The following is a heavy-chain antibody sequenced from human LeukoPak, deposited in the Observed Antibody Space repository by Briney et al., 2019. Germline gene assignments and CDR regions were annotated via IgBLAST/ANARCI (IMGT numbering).Heavy chain of an antibody. Sequence: GGSLRLSCAASGFSISDYWMHWVRQAPGKGLVWVSRINSDGSDTTYADSVKGRFTISRDNAKNMLYLQMSSLTAEDTAVYYCARDRPFSGSYLGFDPWGRGTLVTVSS. V-gene: IGHV3-74*01. J-gene: IGHJ5*02. CDR1: GFSISDYW. D-gene: IGHD1-26*01. CDR2: INSDGSDT. CDR3: ARDRPFSGSYLGFDP.